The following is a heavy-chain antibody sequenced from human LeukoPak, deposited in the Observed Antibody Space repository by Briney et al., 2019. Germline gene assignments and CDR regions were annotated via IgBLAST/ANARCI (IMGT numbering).Heavy chain of an antibody. D-gene: IGHD2-2*01. J-gene: IGHJ4*02. CDR2: IRSKANSYAT. V-gene: IGHV3-73*01. CDR1: GFTFSGSA. CDR3: TRHDQGLDY. Sequence: GGSLRLSCAASGFTFSGSAMHWVRQASGKGLEWVGRIRSKANSYATAYAASEKGRFTISRDDSKNTAYLQMNSLKTEDTAVYYCTRHDQGLDYWGQGTLVTVYS.